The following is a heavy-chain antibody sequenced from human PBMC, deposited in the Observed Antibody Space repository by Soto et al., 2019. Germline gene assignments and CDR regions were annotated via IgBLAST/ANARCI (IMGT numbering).Heavy chain of an antibody. J-gene: IGHJ4*02. CDR2: INPSGGST. Sequence: ASVKVSCKASGYTFTSYYMHWVRQAPGHGLEWMGIINPSGGSTSYAQKFQGRVTMTRDTSTSTVYMELSSLRSEDTAVYYCAIAVSTLGSPFDYWGQGTLVTVSS. CDR1: GYTFTSYY. V-gene: IGHV1-46*03. D-gene: IGHD3-16*01. CDR3: AIAVSTLGSPFDY.